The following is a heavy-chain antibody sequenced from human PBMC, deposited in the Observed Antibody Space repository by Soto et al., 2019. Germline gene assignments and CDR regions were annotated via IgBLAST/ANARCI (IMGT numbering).Heavy chain of an antibody. CDR2: IYPGDSDT. CDR1: GYSLTSYW. CDR3: ARSRDGYCSGGSCYLSH. D-gene: IGHD2-15*01. Sequence: PGESLKISCKGSGYSLTSYWIGWVRQMPGKGLEWMGIIYPGDSDTRYSPSFQGQVTISADKSISTAYLQWSSLKASDTAMYYRARSRDGYCSGGSCYLSHWGQGTLVTVSS. V-gene: IGHV5-51*01. J-gene: IGHJ4*02.